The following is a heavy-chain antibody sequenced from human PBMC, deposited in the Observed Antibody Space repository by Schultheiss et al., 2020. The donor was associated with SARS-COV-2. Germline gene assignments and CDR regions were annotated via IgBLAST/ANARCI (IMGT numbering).Heavy chain of an antibody. CDR3: ARVGIQRDDVDTAMVTIDY. V-gene: IGHV4-31*03. CDR2: IYYRGST. D-gene: IGHD5-18*01. CDR1: GGSISSGGYY. J-gene: IGHJ4*02. Sequence: SETLSLTCTVSGGSISSGGYYWSWIRQHPGKGLEWIGYIYYRGSTYNNPSLKSRVTISVDTSKNQFSLKLSSVTAADTAVYYCARVGIQRDDVDTAMVTIDYWGQGTLVTVSS.